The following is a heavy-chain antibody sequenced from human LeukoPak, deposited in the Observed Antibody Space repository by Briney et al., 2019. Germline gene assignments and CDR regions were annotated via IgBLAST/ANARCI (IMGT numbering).Heavy chain of an antibody. CDR2: INANSGTT. CDR1: GFAFSFYA. V-gene: IGHV3-23*01. D-gene: IGHD6-19*01. J-gene: IGHJ5*01. CDR3: AKPISGGLAVTADWFHP. Sequence: GGSLRLSCAASGFAFSFYAMSWLRQPPGKGLEWVSTINANSGTTSYAASVRGRFTISRDNSKDTLYLQVNTLRADDTATYYCAKPISGGLAVTADWFHPWGQGTLVVVSS.